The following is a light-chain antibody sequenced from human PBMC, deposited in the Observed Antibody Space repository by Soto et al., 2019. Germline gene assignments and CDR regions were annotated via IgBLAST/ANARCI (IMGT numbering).Light chain of an antibody. J-gene: IGLJ2*01. Sequence: QSALTQPPSASGSLGQSVTISCTGTSSDVCGYNYVSWHQQHPGKAPKVMIYEVTKRTPGVPDRFSGSKSGNTASLTVSGLQAEDEADYYCSSFAGGGNPVLLGGGTKLTVL. CDR2: EVT. V-gene: IGLV2-8*01. CDR3: SSFAGGGNPVL. CDR1: SSDVCGYNY.